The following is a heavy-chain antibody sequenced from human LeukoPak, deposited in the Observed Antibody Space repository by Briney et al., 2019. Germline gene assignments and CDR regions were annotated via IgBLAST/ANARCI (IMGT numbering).Heavy chain of an antibody. D-gene: IGHD3-10*01. CDR3: ARDRYYGSGTKDV. V-gene: IGHV4-59*01. CDR1: GGSISSYY. J-gene: IGHJ6*02. Sequence: SETLSLTCTVSGGSISSYYCSWIRQPPGKGLEWIGYIFHSGSTKYNPSLRSRVTISVDTSKNQFSLKLSSVTAADTAVYYCARDRYYGSGTKDVWGQGTTVTVSS. CDR2: IFHSGST.